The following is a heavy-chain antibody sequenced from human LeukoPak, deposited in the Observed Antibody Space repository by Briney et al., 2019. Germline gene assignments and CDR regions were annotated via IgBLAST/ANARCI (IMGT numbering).Heavy chain of an antibody. J-gene: IGHJ4*02. CDR1: GGSISSGSYY. D-gene: IGHD2-21*02. Sequence: PSETLSLTCTVSGGSISSGSYYWSWIRQPAGKGLEWIGRIYDSRSTNYNPSLKSRVTISVDRSKNQFSLKLSSVTAADTAVYYCATAYCGGDCYFAFIPPDYWGQGTLVAVSS. V-gene: IGHV4-61*02. CDR2: IYDSRST. CDR3: ATAYCGGDCYFAFIPPDY.